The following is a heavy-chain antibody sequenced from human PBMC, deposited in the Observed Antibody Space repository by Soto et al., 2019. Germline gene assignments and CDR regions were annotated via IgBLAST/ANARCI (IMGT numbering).Heavy chain of an antibody. CDR2: ISYDGSYK. CDR3: AKYPEGYCSSTRCYTYHGLDV. Sequence: AGGSLRLSCAASGFTFSSYVLHWVRQAPGKGLEWVAVISYDGSYKYYADSVKGRFTISRDNSKHTLYLQMSSLRVEDTAVYYCAKYPEGYCSSTRCYTYHGLDVWGQGTTVTVSS. J-gene: IGHJ6*02. D-gene: IGHD2-2*01. CDR1: GFTFSSYV. V-gene: IGHV3-30*18.